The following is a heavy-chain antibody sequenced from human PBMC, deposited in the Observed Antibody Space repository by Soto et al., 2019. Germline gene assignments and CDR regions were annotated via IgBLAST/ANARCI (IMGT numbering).Heavy chain of an antibody. J-gene: IGHJ5*02. CDR3: ARDRLTVLRYFDWPVPIPYNWFDP. CDR1: GYTFTSYY. CDR2: INPSGGST. V-gene: IGHV1-46*03. D-gene: IGHD3-9*01. Sequence: ASVKVSCKASGYTFTSYYMHWVRQAPGQGLEWMGIINPSGGSTSYAQKFQGRVTMTRDTSTSTVYMELSSLRSEDTAVYYCARDRLTVLRYFDWPVPIPYNWFDPWGQGTLVTVSS.